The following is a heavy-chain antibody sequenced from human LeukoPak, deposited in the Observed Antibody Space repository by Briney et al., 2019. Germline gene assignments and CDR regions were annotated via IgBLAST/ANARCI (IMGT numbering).Heavy chain of an antibody. CDR3: ARHPFSGIANLHYYYGMDV. CDR2: IYYTGNT. J-gene: IGHJ6*02. Sequence: SETLSLTCTVSGGSISSYYWSWIRQPPGKGLEWIGYIYYTGNTNYNPSLKSRVTISVDTSKNQFSLNLSSVTAADTAVYYCARHPFSGIANLHYYYGMDVWGQGTTVTVSS. V-gene: IGHV4-59*08. CDR1: GGSISSYY. D-gene: IGHD6-13*01.